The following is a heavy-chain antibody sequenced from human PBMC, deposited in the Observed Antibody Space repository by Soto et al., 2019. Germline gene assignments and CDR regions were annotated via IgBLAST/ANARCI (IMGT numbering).Heavy chain of an antibody. J-gene: IGHJ5*02. CDR3: ARMTTVVYNWFDP. CDR2: IFPGDSDT. V-gene: IGHV5-51*01. CDR1: GYIFTNYW. D-gene: IGHD4-17*01. Sequence: PGESLKISCKGSGYIFTNYWIGWVRQMPGKGLEWMGIIFPGDSDTRYSPSFQGQVTISADMSISTAYLQWSSLKASDTAMYYCARMTTVVYNWFDPWGQGTLVTLSS.